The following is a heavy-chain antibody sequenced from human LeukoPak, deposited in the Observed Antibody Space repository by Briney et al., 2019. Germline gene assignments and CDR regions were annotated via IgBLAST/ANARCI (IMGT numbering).Heavy chain of an antibody. CDR2: ISAYNGNT. CDR1: GYTFTSYG. D-gene: IGHD1-1*01. Sequence: GASVKVSCKASGYTFTSYGISWVRQAPGQGLEWMGWISAYNGNTNYAQKLQGRVTMTTDTSTSTAYMELRSLRSDDTAVYYCARDHLLRTGTGPVDYWGQGTLVTVSS. V-gene: IGHV1-18*01. CDR3: ARDHLLRTGTGPVDY. J-gene: IGHJ4*02.